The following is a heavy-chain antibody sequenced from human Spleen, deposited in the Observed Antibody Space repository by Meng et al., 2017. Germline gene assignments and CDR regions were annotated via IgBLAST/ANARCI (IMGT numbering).Heavy chain of an antibody. CDR1: GGSFGDHY. V-gene: IGHV4-34*01. CDR2: INHRVST. Sequence: SKPSELLSHSWGVSGGSFGDHYWTRIRPPPGKGLEWSGKINHRVSTNYNPSLESRATISLDTSQNNLSLKLRSVTAADSAVYYCARGPTTMAHDFDYWGQGTLVTVSS. CDR3: ARGPTTMAHDFDY. D-gene: IGHD4-11*01. J-gene: IGHJ4*02.